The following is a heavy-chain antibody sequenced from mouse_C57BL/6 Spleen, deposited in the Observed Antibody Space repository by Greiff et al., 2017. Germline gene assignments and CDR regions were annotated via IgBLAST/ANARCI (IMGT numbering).Heavy chain of an antibody. CDR3: ARYSGYGNYWYFDV. Sequence: DVKLQESGPGLAKPSQTLSLTCSVTGYSITSDYWNWIRKFPGNKLEYMGYISYSGSTYYNPSLKSRISITRDTSKNQYHLQLNSVTTEDTATYYCARYSGYGNYWYFDVWGTGTTVTVSS. CDR1: GYSITSDY. CDR2: ISYSGST. D-gene: IGHD2-1*01. V-gene: IGHV3-8*01. J-gene: IGHJ1*03.